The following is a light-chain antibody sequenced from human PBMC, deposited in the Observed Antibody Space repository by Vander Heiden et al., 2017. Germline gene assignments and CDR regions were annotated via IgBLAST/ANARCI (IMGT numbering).Light chain of an antibody. J-gene: IGLJ2*01. CDR3: SSYTSSTTPVA. Sequence: QSALTQPPSVSASPGQSATTPCTGPSRHVGSYNCVAWYQQPPGTAPKLIIYGVTKRPSGVPARYSGSKSGNTASLTISGLQAEDEADYYCSSYTSSTTPVAFGGGTKLTVL. CDR2: GVT. CDR1: SRHVGSYNC. V-gene: IGLV2-18*02.